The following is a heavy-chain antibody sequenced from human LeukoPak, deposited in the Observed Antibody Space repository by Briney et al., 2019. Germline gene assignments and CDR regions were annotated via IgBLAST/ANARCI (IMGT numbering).Heavy chain of an antibody. CDR1: GGSVSSGSYY. V-gene: IGHV4-61*01. D-gene: IGHD4-23*01. CDR3: ARDPSPVVTLYYFDY. CDR2: IYYSGST. J-gene: IGHJ4*02. Sequence: PSETLSLTCTVSGGSVSSGSYYWSWIRQPPGKGLEWIGYIYYSGSTNYNPSLKSRVTISVDTSKNQFSLKLSSVTAADTAVYYCARDPSPVVTLYYFDYWGQGTLVTVSS.